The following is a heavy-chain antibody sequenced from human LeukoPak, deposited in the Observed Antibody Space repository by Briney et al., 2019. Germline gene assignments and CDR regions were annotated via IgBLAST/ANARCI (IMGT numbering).Heavy chain of an antibody. CDR1: GGSFSGYY. CDR2: INHSGST. D-gene: IGHD3-16*01. V-gene: IGHV4-34*01. CDR3: ARGYVLDY. Sequence: SSETLSLTCAVYGGSFSGYYWSWIRQPPGKGLEWIGEINHSGSTNYNPSLKSRVTISVDTSKNQFSLKLSSVTAADTAVYYCARGYVLDYWGQGTLVTVSS. J-gene: IGHJ4*02.